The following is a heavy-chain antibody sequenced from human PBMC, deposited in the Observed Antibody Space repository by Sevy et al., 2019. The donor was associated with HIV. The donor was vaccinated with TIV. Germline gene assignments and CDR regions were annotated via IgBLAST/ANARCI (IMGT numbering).Heavy chain of an antibody. J-gene: IGHJ3*02. CDR3: AKVVRYCGGDCYPIKDAFDI. CDR2: ISGSGGST. Sequence: GGSLRLSCAASGFTFSSYAMSWVRQAPGKGLEWVSAISGSGGSTYYADSVKGRFTISRDNSKNTLYLQMNSLRAEDTAVYYCAKVVRYCGGDCYPIKDAFDIWGQGTMVTVSS. CDR1: GFTFSSYA. D-gene: IGHD2-21*02. V-gene: IGHV3-23*01.